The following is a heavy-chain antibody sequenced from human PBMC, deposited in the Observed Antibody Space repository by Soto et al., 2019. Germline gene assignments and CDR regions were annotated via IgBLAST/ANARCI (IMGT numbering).Heavy chain of an antibody. J-gene: IGHJ5*02. CDR1: GGSISSGGYY. D-gene: IGHD3-9*01. Sequence: PSETLSLTCTVSGGSISSGGYYWSWIRQHPGKGLEWIGYIYHSGSTYYNPSLKSRVTISVDRSKNQFSLKLCSVTAADTAVYYCARGDYDILTGINHNWFDPWGQGTLVTVSS. V-gene: IGHV4-30-2*01. CDR3: ARGDYDILTGINHNWFDP. CDR2: IYHSGST.